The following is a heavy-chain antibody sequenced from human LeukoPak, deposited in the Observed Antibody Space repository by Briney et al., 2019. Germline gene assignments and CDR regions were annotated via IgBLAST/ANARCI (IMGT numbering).Heavy chain of an antibody. CDR3: ARESPTMLDFDY. V-gene: IGHV1-69*05. Sequence: SXKVSCKASGGTFSSYDISWVRQAPGQGLEWIGRIIPIFGTANYAQKFQGRVTITTDESTSTAYMELSSLRSEDTAVYYCARESPTMLDFDYWGQGTLVTVSS. J-gene: IGHJ4*02. CDR1: GGTFSSYD. D-gene: IGHD3-10*02. CDR2: IIPIFGTA.